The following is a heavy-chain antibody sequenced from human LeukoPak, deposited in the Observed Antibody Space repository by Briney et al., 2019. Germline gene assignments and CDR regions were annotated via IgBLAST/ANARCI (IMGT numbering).Heavy chain of an antibody. CDR1: GYTFTGHY. V-gene: IGHV1-2*02. Sequence: ASVKVSCKASGYTFTGHYMHWVRQAPGQGLEWMGWINPNSGGTNYAQKFQGRVTMTRDTSISTAYMELSRLRSDDTAVYYCARPVVDCSGGSCSSHFDYWGQGTLVTVSS. D-gene: IGHD2-15*01. J-gene: IGHJ4*02. CDR2: INPNSGGT. CDR3: ARPVVDCSGGSCSSHFDY.